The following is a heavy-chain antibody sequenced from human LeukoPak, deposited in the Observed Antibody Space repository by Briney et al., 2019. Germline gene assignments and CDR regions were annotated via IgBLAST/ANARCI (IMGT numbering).Heavy chain of an antibody. J-gene: IGHJ3*02. CDR2: IYHSGST. CDR1: GGSISSGGYS. Sequence: PSETLSLTCAVSGGSISSGGYSWSWIRQPPGKGLEWIGYIYHSGSTYYNPSLKSRVTISVDRSKNQFSLKLSSVTAADTAVYYCARVPGYSSAFDIWGQGTMVTVSS. CDR3: ARVPGYSSAFDI. D-gene: IGHD5-18*01. V-gene: IGHV4-30-2*01.